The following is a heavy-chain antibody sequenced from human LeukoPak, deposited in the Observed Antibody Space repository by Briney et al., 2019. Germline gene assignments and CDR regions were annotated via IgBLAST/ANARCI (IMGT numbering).Heavy chain of an antibody. J-gene: IGHJ4*02. D-gene: IGHD6-13*01. Sequence: ASVKVSCKASGGTFSSYAISWVRQAPGQGLEWMGWISAYNGNTNYAQKLQGRVTMTTDTSTSTAYMELRSLRSDDTAVYYCARDHGNGYSSSWYDYWGQGTLVTVSS. CDR2: ISAYNGNT. CDR1: GGTFSSYA. V-gene: IGHV1-18*01. CDR3: ARDHGNGYSSSWYDY.